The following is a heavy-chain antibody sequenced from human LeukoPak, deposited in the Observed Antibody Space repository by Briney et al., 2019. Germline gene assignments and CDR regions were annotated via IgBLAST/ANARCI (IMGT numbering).Heavy chain of an antibody. D-gene: IGHD3-10*01. J-gene: IGHJ4*02. CDR1: GYTFTGYY. V-gene: IGHV1-18*04. Sequence: ASVKVSCKASGYTFTGYYMHWVRQAPGQGLEWMGWISAYNGNTNYAQKLQGRVTMTTDTSTSTAYMELRSLRSDDTAVYYCARPYYYGSGRNPLGYWGQGTLVTVSS. CDR3: ARPYYYGSGRNPLGY. CDR2: ISAYNGNT.